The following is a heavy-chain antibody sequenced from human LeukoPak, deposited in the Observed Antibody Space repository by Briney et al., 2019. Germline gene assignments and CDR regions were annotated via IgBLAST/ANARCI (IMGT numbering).Heavy chain of an antibody. CDR3: ARDRISINALDM. D-gene: IGHD1-14*01. Sequence: PSETLSLTCTVSGASISGHYLTWLRQPPGKGLEWIGYISHIGSTNYNPSLKSRLTISVDTSKNQFSRKLTSVTAADTAVYYCARDRISINALDMWGQGTMVTVSS. V-gene: IGHV4-59*11. J-gene: IGHJ3*02. CDR2: ISHIGST. CDR1: GASISGHY.